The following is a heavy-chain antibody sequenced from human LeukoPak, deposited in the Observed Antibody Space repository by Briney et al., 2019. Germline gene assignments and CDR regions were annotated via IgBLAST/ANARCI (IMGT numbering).Heavy chain of an antibody. V-gene: IGHV3-23*01. Sequence: GGSLRLSCAASGFTFSSYAMSWVCQAPGKGLEWVSAISGSGGSTYYADSVKGRFTISRDNSKNTLYLQMNSLRAEDTAVYYCARGDDFWSGYNWFDPWGQGTLVTVSS. D-gene: IGHD3-3*01. J-gene: IGHJ5*02. CDR2: ISGSGGST. CDR1: GFTFSSYA. CDR3: ARGDDFWSGYNWFDP.